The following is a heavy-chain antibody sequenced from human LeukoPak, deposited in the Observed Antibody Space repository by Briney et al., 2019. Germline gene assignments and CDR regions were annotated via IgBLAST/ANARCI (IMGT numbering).Heavy chain of an antibody. CDR2: IYHSGST. CDR1: GGSISSYY. Sequence: PSETPSLTCTVSGGSISSYYWSWLRQPPGKGLEWIGYIYHSGSTNYNPSLKSRVTISVDTSKNQFSLKLSSVTAADTAVYYCARARGVIPVAFDIWGQGTMVTVSS. J-gene: IGHJ3*02. CDR3: ARARGVIPVAFDI. D-gene: IGHD3-10*01. V-gene: IGHV4-59*01.